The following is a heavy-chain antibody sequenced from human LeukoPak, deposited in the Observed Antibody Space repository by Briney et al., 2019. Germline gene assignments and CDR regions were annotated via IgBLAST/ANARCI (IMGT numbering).Heavy chain of an antibody. CDR3: ARHDLDTMTTVVIGAFDI. Sequence: GESLKISCKGSGYTFANSWIGWVRQMPGKGLEWMGISFPGDADTRYGPSFQGQVTISADKSTSTAYLQWSSLKAADTAMYYCARHDLDTMTTVVIGAFDIWAQGTMVTVPS. V-gene: IGHV5-51*01. CDR1: GYTFANSW. D-gene: IGHD4-23*01. J-gene: IGHJ3*02. CDR2: SFPGDADT.